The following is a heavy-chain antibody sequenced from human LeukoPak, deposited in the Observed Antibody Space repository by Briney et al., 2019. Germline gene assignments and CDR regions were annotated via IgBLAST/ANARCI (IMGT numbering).Heavy chain of an antibody. J-gene: IGHJ5*02. CDR3: GKGPGYSVYDNLPHH. V-gene: IGHV3-48*04. CDR2: ISSGSSTI. Sequence: GGSLRLSCAASGFTFSTYTMNWVRQAPGKGLEWVSYISSGSSTIYYADSVKGRFTISRDNAKNSLYLQMNSLRAEDTAVYYCGKGPGYSVYDNLPHHWGQGTLVTVSS. CDR1: GFTFSTYT. D-gene: IGHD5/OR15-5a*01.